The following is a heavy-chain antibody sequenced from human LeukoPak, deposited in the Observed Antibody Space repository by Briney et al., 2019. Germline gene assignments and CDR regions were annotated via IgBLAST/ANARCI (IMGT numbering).Heavy chain of an antibody. V-gene: IGHV3-21*01. D-gene: IGHD3-22*01. CDR3: VRDDDRPDNGLDY. CDR2: ISSSSSYI. J-gene: IGHJ4*02. CDR1: GFTFSSYS. Sequence: GGSLRLSCAASGFTFSSYSMNWVRQAPGRGLEWVSSISSSSSYIYYADSVKGRFTISRDNSKNTLYLQMNSLRAEDTAVYYCVRDDDRPDNGLDYWGQGTLVTVSS.